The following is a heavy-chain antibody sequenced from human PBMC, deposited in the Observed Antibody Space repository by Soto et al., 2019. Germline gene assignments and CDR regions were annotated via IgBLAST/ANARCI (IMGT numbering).Heavy chain of an antibody. CDR1: GGSISSGGYY. V-gene: IGHV4-31*03. J-gene: IGHJ5*02. CDR3: ARDLSSTSSENWFEP. D-gene: IGHD2-2*01. Sequence: PSETLSLTCTVSGGSISSGGYYWSWIRQHPGKGLEWIGYIYYSGSTYYNPSLKSRVTISVDTSKNQFSLKLSSVTAADTAVYYCARDLSSTSSENWFEPWGQGTLVTVSS. CDR2: IYYSGST.